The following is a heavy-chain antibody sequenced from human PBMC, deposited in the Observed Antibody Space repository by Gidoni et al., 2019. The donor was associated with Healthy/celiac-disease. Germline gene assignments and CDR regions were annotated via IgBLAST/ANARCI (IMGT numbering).Heavy chain of an antibody. V-gene: IGHV4-34*01. Sequence: QVQLQQWGPGLLNPSEPLSLTCAVYGGSFSGYYWSWILQPPGKGLESTGAINHSGSTNYNPSPKSRVTISVDTSKNQFSLKLSSVTAADTAVYYCARRRVPAGYMDVWGKGTTVTVSS. D-gene: IGHD6-25*01. CDR2: INHSGST. J-gene: IGHJ6*03. CDR3: ARRRVPAGYMDV. CDR1: GGSFSGYY.